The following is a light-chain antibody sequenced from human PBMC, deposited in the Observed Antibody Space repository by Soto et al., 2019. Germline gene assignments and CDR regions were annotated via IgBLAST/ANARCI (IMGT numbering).Light chain of an antibody. CDR1: TSDVGDYKY. V-gene: IGLV2-14*01. CDR3: SSDARSSTLI. Sequence: QSALTQPASVSGSPGQSITISCTGTTSDVGDYKYVSWYQQHPGKAPKIMIYEVSNRPSGVSSRFSGSKSGNTASLIISGLQAEGEGDYYCSSDARSSTLIFGGGTKLTVL. CDR2: EVS. J-gene: IGLJ2*01.